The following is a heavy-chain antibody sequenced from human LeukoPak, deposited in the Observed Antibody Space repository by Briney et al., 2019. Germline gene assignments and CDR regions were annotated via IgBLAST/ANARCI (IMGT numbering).Heavy chain of an antibody. CDR3: AKRYCTSTNCYQFYYTMDV. D-gene: IGHD2-2*01. Sequence: PGGSLRLSCAASGFTFSDFAMNWVRQAPGKGLEWVSGIGGYGGNTYYADSVKGRFTISRDNSKNTLYLQMSGLRAEDTAVYYCAKRYCTSTNCYQFYYTMDVWGQGTTVTVSS. J-gene: IGHJ6*02. V-gene: IGHV3-23*01. CDR2: IGGYGGNT. CDR1: GFTFSDFA.